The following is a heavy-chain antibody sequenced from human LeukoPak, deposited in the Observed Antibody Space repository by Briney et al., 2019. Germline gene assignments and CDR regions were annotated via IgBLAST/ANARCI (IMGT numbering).Heavy chain of an antibody. Sequence: PSQTLSLTCTVSGGSISSGDYYWSWIRQPPGKGLEWIGYIYYSGSTYYNPSLKSRVTISVDTSKNQFSLKLSSVTAADTAVYYCARTEYSSWYYYNIRGEENAFDIWGQGTMVTVSS. CDR2: IYYSGST. J-gene: IGHJ3*02. CDR1: GGSISSGDYY. CDR3: ARTEYSSWYYYNIRGEENAFDI. V-gene: IGHV4-30-4*01. D-gene: IGHD6-6*01.